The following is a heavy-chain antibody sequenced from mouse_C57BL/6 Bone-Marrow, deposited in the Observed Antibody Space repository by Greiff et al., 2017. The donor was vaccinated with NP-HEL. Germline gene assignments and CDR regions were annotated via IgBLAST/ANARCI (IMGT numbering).Heavy chain of an antibody. V-gene: IGHV3-6*01. CDR3: AREGRGDWYFDV. Sequence: EVQLQESGPGLVKPSQSLSLTCSVTGYSITSGYYWNWIRQFPGNKLEWMGYISYDGSNNYNPSLKNRISITRDTSKNQFFLKLNSVTTEDTATYYCAREGRGDWYFDVWGTGTTVTVSS. D-gene: IGHD3-3*01. CDR1: GYSITSGYY. J-gene: IGHJ1*03. CDR2: ISYDGSN.